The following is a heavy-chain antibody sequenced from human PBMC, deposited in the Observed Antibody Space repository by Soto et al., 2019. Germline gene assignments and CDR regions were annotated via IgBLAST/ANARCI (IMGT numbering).Heavy chain of an antibody. CDR1: GGSISSSNW. J-gene: IGHJ3*02. CDR3: ARLMITFGGVIVYSPNFDI. V-gene: IGHV4-4*02. Sequence: QVQLQESGPGLVKPSGTLSLTCAVSGGSISSSNWWSWVRQPPGKGLEWIGEIYHSGSTNYNPSLKSRVTISVDKSKNQFSLKLSSVTAADTAVYYCARLMITFGGVIVYSPNFDIWGQGTMVTVSS. D-gene: IGHD3-16*02. CDR2: IYHSGST.